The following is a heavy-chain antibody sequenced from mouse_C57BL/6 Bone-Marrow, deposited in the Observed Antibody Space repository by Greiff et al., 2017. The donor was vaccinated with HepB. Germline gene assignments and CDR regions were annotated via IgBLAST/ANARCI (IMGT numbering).Heavy chain of an antibody. V-gene: IGHV1-7*01. CDR3: ARYSTGTGAMDY. D-gene: IGHD4-1*02. CDR1: GYTFTSYW. J-gene: IGHJ4*01. Sequence: VQRVESGAELAKPGASVKLSCKASGYTFTSYWMHWVKQRPGQGLEWIGYINPSSGYTKYNQKFKDKATLTADKSSSTAYMQLSSLTYEDSAVYYCARYSTGTGAMDYWGQGTSVTVSS. CDR2: INPSSGYT.